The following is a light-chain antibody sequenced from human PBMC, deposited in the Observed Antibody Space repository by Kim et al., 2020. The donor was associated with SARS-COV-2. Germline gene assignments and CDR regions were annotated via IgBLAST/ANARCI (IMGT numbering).Light chain of an antibody. CDR2: EVS. Sequence: GQSVTSSCTRTSSDVGSYNYGSWYQQHPGKAPKLMIYEVSKRPSGVPDRFSGSKSGNTASLTVSGLQAEDEADYYCSSYAGNYNLVFGGGTQLTVL. V-gene: IGLV2-8*01. J-gene: IGLJ2*01. CDR3: SSYAGNYNLV. CDR1: SSDVGSYNY.